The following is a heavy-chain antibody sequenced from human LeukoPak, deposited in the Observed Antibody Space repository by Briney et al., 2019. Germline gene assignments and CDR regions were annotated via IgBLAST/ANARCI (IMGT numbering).Heavy chain of an antibody. CDR2: MNPNSGGT. D-gene: IGHD3-10*01. Sequence: ASVKVSCKASGYTFTSYDINWVRQATGQGLEWMGWMNPNSGGTNYAQKFQGRVTMTRDTSISTAYMELSRLRSDDTAVYYCARARSMVRGVIITLLDYWGQGTLVTVSS. CDR3: ARARSMVRGVIITLLDY. J-gene: IGHJ4*02. V-gene: IGHV1-2*02. CDR1: GYTFTSYD.